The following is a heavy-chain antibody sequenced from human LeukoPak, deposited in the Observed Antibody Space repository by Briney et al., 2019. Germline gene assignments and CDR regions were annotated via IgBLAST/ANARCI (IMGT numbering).Heavy chain of an antibody. CDR3: ARDLGIAAAGVNYYGMDV. J-gene: IGHJ6*02. V-gene: IGHV4-59*01. D-gene: IGHD6-13*01. CDR1: GGSISSYY. Sequence: SETLSLTCTVSGGSISSYYWSWIRQPPGKGLEWIGYIYYSGSTNYNPSLKGRVTISVDTSKNQFSLKLSSVTAADTAVYYCARDLGIAAAGVNYYGMDVWGQGTTVTVSS. CDR2: IYYSGST.